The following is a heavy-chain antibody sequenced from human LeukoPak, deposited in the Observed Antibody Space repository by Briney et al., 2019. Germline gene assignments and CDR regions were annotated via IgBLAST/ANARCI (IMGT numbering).Heavy chain of an antibody. V-gene: IGHV4-59*01. CDR2: IYYSGST. CDR3: AGGRIAAPRHWFDP. CDR1: GGSISSYY. J-gene: IGHJ5*02. D-gene: IGHD6-13*01. Sequence: SETLSLTCTVSGGSISSYYWSWIRQPPGKGLEWMGYIYYSGSTNYNPSLKSRVTISVDTSKNQFSLKLSSVTAADTAVYYCAGGRIAAPRHWFDPWGQGTLVTVSS.